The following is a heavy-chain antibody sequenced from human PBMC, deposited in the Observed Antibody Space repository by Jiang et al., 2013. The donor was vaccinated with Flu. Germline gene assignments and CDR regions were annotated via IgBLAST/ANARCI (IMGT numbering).Heavy chain of an antibody. CDR3: AKRLSGNYGFADY. D-gene: IGHD1-26*01. CDR2: ISYDGSNK. Sequence: RSLRLSCAASGFTFSRFGMHWVRQAPGKGLEWVAFISYDGSNKHYVDSVEGRFTISRDNSKNTLYLQMNSLRPEDTAVYYCAKRLSGNYGFADYWGQGTLVTVSS. J-gene: IGHJ4*02. V-gene: IGHV3-30*18. CDR1: GFTFSRFG.